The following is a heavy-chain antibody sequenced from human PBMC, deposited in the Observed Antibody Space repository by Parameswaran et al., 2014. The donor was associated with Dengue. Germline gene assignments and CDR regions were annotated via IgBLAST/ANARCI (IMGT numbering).Heavy chain of an antibody. CDR3: ARHGGVIMGGSFDY. D-gene: IGHD3-10*01. Sequence: VRQMPGKGLEWMGMIYPGDSDTRYSPSFLGQVTISADKSISTAYLQWNSLKASDTAMFYCARHGGVIMGGSFDYWGQGTLVTVSS. V-gene: IGHV5-51*01. J-gene: IGHJ4*02. CDR2: IYPGDSDT.